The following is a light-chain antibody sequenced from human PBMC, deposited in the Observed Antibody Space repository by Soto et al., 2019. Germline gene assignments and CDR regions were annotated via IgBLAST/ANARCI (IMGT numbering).Light chain of an antibody. CDR2: EDN. Sequence: NFMLTQPHSVSESPGKTVTISCSGSSGSITSSYVQWYQQRPGSAPTTVIYEDNQRPSGVPDRFSGSIDSSSNSASLTISGLKTEDEAEYYCQSYDSGSLNGVFGGGTKLTVL. CDR1: SGSITSSY. J-gene: IGLJ3*02. CDR3: QSYDSGSLNGV. V-gene: IGLV6-57*02.